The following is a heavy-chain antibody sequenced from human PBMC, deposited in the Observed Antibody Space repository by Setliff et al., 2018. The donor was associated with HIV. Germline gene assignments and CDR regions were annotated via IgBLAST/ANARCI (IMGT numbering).Heavy chain of an antibody. CDR3: AKYATPGPSRIFDY. CDR2: IGSGGDT. CDR1: GFTFSTYA. D-gene: IGHD2-2*01. Sequence: GGSLRLSCAASGFTFSTYAMTWVRQAPGRGLQWVSTIGSGGDTHYPDSVKGRFTISRDNSKNVLSLQLNSLRADDTAVYYCAKYATPGPSRIFDYWGQGTMVTVSS. J-gene: IGHJ4*03. V-gene: IGHV3-23*01.